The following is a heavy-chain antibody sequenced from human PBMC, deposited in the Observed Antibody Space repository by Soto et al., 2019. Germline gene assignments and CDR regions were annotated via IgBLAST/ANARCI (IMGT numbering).Heavy chain of an antibody. J-gene: IGHJ4*02. D-gene: IGHD5-18*01. CDR3: ARNSGYSYGYGFDY. Sequence: SETLSLTCAVSGGSISSGGYSWSWIRQPPGKGLEWIGYIYHSGSTYYNPSLKSRVTISVDRSKNQFSLKLSSVTAADTAVYYCARNSGYSYGYGFDYWGQGTLVTVSS. V-gene: IGHV4-30-2*01. CDR1: GGSISSGGYS. CDR2: IYHSGST.